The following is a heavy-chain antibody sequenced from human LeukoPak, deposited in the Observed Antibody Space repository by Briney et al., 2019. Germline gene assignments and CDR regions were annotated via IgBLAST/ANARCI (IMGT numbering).Heavy chain of an antibody. Sequence: ASVKVSCKASGYTLISHDINWVRQSPGQGLEWVGWMNPKSGNAGSAQKFRGRVSMTSDTSANTAYLEVRSLRSEDTAVYYCARTICGHDPQNWFDSWGQGTLVTVSS. CDR2: MNPKSGNA. J-gene: IGHJ5*01. CDR1: GYTLISHD. CDR3: ARTICGHDPQNWFDS. V-gene: IGHV1-8*01. D-gene: IGHD5-12*01.